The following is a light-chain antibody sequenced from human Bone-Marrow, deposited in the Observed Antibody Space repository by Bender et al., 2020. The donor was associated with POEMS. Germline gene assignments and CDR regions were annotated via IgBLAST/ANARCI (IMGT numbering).Light chain of an antibody. CDR2: SDN. V-gene: IGLV1-44*01. CDR3: ATWDDTLDGPV. Sequence: QSVLTQAPSASGVPGQRVTISCSGSSSNIGTNSVNWYQQLPRTAPKLLIYSDNQRPSGVPDRFSGSKSGTSASLAISGLQSEDEADYYCATWDDTLDGPVFGGGTQLAVL. CDR1: SSNIGTNS. J-gene: IGLJ7*01.